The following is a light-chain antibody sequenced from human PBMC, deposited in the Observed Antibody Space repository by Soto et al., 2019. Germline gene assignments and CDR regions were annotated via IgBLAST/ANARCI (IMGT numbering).Light chain of an antibody. V-gene: IGKV1-33*01. Sequence: DIQMTQSPSSLSASVGDRVTITCQASHDIRKYLNWYQQKPGKAPKLLIYDASNLETGVPSRFTGSGYGTDFTFTISSLQPEDIATYYCQQYENFPVTFGQGTRLE. CDR2: DAS. CDR3: QQYENFPVT. CDR1: HDIRKY. J-gene: IGKJ5*01.